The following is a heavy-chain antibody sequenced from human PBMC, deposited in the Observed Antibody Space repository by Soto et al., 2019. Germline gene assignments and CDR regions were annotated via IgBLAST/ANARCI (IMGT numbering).Heavy chain of an antibody. J-gene: IGHJ4*02. CDR1: VFTFTRYS. CDR3: ARESEDLTSNFDY. CDR2: ISSTTNYI. V-gene: IGHV3-21*06. Sequence: AGWSLRLSCASSVFTFTRYSMNWVRQAPGKGLEWVSSISSTTNYIYYGDSMKGRFTISRDNAKNSLYLETNSLRAEDTAVYYCARESEDLTSNFDYWGQGTLVTVSS.